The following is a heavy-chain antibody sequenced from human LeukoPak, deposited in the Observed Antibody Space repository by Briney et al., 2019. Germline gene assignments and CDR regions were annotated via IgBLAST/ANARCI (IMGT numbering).Heavy chain of an antibody. CDR3: ARVAWEGSYCGGDCYPFDY. CDR1: GYTFSSYT. Sequence: ASVKVSCKASGYTFSSYTINWVRQAPGQGLEWMGIINPSGGSTSYAQKFQGRVTMTRDTSTSTVYMELSSLRSEDTAVYYCARVAWEGSYCGGDCYPFDYWGQGTLVTVSS. CDR2: INPSGGST. J-gene: IGHJ4*02. V-gene: IGHV1-46*01. D-gene: IGHD2-21*02.